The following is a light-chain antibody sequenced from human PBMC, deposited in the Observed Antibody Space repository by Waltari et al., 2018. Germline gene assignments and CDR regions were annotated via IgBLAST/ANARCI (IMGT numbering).Light chain of an antibody. V-gene: IGLV2-23*01. Sequence: QSALTQPASVSGSPGQSITISCTGPSNDVGSYTLVFWYQRHPGKAPELLIYEGSKRPSGVSNRFSGSKSGNTASLTISGLQAEDEADYFCCSYASGSTIIFGGGTKLTVL. CDR1: SNDVGSYTL. CDR3: CSYASGSTII. J-gene: IGLJ2*01. CDR2: EGS.